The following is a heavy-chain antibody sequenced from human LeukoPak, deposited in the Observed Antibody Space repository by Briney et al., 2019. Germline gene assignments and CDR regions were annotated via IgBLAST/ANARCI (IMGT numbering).Heavy chain of an antibody. D-gene: IGHD6-13*01. CDR2: IIPIFGTA. CDR3: ARGQLVAQGYYYYYYMDV. V-gene: IGHV1-69*05. CDR1: GGTFSSYA. Sequence: SXXVSCKASGGTFSSYAISWVRQAPGQGLEWMGRIIPIFGTANYAQKFQGRVTITTDESTSTAYMELSSLRSEDTAVYYCARGQLVAQGYYYYYYMDVWGKGTTVTVSS. J-gene: IGHJ6*03.